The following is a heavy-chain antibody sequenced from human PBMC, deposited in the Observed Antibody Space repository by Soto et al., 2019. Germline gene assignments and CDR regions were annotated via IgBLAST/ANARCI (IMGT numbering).Heavy chain of an antibody. CDR3: ARTTQLWTPGGWFDH. J-gene: IGHJ5*02. CDR2: INPNSGGT. Sequence: ASVKVSCKTSGYTFTGYYIHWVRQAPGQGLEWMGWINPNSGGTNYAQNFQGRVTMTRDTSISTAYMDLIGLRSDDTAVYYCARTTQLWTPGGWFDHWGQGTLVTVSS. CDR1: GYTFTGYY. D-gene: IGHD5-18*01. V-gene: IGHV1-2*02.